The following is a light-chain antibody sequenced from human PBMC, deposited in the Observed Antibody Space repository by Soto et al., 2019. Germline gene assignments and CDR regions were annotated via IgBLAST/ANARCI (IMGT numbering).Light chain of an antibody. J-gene: IGKJ4*01. Sequence: SQLTNSRSSLFASLGNSGTIICRASQGDSRYLSWYQHKPRRAPILLTSAASTFRSGGPARFSGSGSGTAFTPSITSPQPHDCAVYYFQQLNRDTRTFGGGTKVDI. CDR2: AAS. V-gene: IGKV1-9*01. CDR3: QQLNRDTRT. CDR1: QGDSRY.